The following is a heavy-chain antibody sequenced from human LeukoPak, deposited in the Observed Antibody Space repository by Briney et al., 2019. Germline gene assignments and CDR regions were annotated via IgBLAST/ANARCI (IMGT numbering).Heavy chain of an antibody. V-gene: IGHV3-74*01. CDR1: GFTFSNYW. J-gene: IGHJ4*02. Sequence: PGGSLRLSCAASGFTFSNYWMHWVRQGPGKGLEWVSRINNDGSSASYSDSVKGRFTISRGNAKNTLYLQMNSLRAEDTALYYCTRADFWGQGTLVTVSS. CDR2: INNDGSSA. CDR3: TRADF.